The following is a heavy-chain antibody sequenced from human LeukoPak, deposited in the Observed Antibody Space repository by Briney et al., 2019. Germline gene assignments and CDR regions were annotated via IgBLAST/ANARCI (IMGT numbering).Heavy chain of an antibody. V-gene: IGHV1-69*13. Sequence: SVKVSCKASGGTFSSYATSWVRQAPGQGLEWMGGIIPIFGTANYAQKFQGRVTITADESTSTAYMELSSLRSEDTAVYYCASGREYSSSFHFIYWGQGTLVTVSS. CDR3: ASGREYSSSFHFIY. D-gene: IGHD6-6*01. J-gene: IGHJ4*02. CDR2: IIPIFGTA. CDR1: GGTFSSYA.